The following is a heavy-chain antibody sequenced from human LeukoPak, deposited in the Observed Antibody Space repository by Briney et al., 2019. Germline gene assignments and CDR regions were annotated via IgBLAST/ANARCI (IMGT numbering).Heavy chain of an antibody. CDR1: GFTFSGYW. CDR3: ARGRGNYYANWFDP. Sequence: QPGGSLRLSCAASGFTFSGYWMHWGRQAPGKGLVCVSRINSDGSGTRYADSVKGRFTISRDNAKNTLYLQMNSLRAEDTAVYYCARGRGNYYANWFDPWGQGTLVTVSS. CDR2: INSDGSGT. J-gene: IGHJ5*02. V-gene: IGHV3-74*01. D-gene: IGHD1-26*01.